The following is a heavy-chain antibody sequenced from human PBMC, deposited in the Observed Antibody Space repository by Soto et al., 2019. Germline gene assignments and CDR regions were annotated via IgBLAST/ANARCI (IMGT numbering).Heavy chain of an antibody. Sequence: QVQLVQSGAEVKKPGASVKVSCKASGYTFTTYPIHWVRQAPGQRLEWMGWINAGSGNTKYSQKFQGRVTLSRTKSASTAYMEGSSLRSEATAVYYCATPSPLCVVEFGGCDFQHWGQGTLVTVSS. CDR2: INAGSGNT. CDR1: GYTFTTYP. D-gene: IGHD2-21*01. CDR3: ATPSPLCVVEFGGCDFQH. J-gene: IGHJ1*01. V-gene: IGHV1-3*01.